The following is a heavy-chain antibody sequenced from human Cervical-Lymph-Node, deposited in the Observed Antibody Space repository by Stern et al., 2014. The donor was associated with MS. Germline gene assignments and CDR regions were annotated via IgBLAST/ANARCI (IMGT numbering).Heavy chain of an antibody. V-gene: IGHV3-15*01. J-gene: IGHJ6*02. CDR1: GITFTNAW. CDR2: IKSQSDGETA. D-gene: IGHD2-2*01. Sequence: EVQLVESGGGLVKPGGSLRLSCAASGITFTNAWMNWVRQSPGKGLEWVGRIKSQSDGETADYAAPAKGRFTISRNDSENTLFLQMNSLKNEDTAVYYCTTAGCSSSSCFQYYYGMDIWGQGTTVTVSS. CDR3: TTAGCSSSSCFQYYYGMDI.